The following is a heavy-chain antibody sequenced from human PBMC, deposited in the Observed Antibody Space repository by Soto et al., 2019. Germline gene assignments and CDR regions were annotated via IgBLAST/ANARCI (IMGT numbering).Heavy chain of an antibody. CDR2: ISGSGGST. J-gene: IGHJ4*02. CDR3: AKDPLYYYDSSGYEYFDY. CDR1: GFTFSSYA. Sequence: PGGSLRLSCAASGFTFSSYAMSWVRQAPGKGLEWVSAISGSGGSTYYADSVKGRFTISRDNSKNTLYLQMNSLRAEDTAVYYCAKDPLYYYDSSGYEYFDYWGQGTLVTVYS. V-gene: IGHV3-23*01. D-gene: IGHD3-22*01.